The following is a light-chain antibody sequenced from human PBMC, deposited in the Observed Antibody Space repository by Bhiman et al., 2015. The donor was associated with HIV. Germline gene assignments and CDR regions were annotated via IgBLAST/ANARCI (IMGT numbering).Light chain of an antibody. CDR1: SRDVGGYNY. Sequence: QSALTQTASVSGSPGQSITISCTGTSRDVGGYNYVSWYQQHPGKAPKLMIFDVTKRPSGVSDRFSGSKSGNTASLTISGLQAEDEANYYCCSYAGISTWVFGGGTK. V-gene: IGLV2-23*02. J-gene: IGLJ3*02. CDR3: CSYAGISTWV. CDR2: DVT.